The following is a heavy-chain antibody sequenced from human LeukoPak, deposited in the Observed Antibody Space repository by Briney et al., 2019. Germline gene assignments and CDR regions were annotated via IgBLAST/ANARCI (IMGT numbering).Heavy chain of an antibody. V-gene: IGHV3-48*01. CDR2: ISSSSSTI. CDR3: ARDMLDFDGAFDI. Sequence: PGGSLRLSCAASGFTFSSYSMNWVRQAPGKGLEWVSYISSSSSTIYYADSVKGRFTISRDNAKNSLYLQMNSLRAEDTAVYYCARDMLDFDGAFDIWGQGTMVTVSS. J-gene: IGHJ3*02. D-gene: IGHD2-8*01. CDR1: GFTFSSYS.